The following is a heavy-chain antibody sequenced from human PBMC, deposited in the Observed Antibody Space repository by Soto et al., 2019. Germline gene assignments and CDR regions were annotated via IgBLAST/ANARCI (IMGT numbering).Heavy chain of an antibody. V-gene: IGHV3-33*01. J-gene: IGHJ6*02. CDR3: ARVRNDYGERYSYYGMDV. CDR1: GFTFSSYG. CDR2: IWYDGSNK. D-gene: IGHD4-17*01. Sequence: GGSLRLSCAASGFTFSSYGMHWVRQAPGKGLEWVAVIWYDGSNKYYADSVKGRFTISRDNSKNTLYLQMNSLRAEDTAVYYCARVRNDYGERYSYYGMDVWGQGTTVTVSS.